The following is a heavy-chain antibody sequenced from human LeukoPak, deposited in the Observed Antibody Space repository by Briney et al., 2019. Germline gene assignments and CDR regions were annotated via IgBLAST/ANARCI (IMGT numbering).Heavy chain of an antibody. CDR2: IYYSGST. Sequence: SETLSLTCTVSGGSISSYYWSWIRQPPGKGLEWIGSIYYSGSTYYNPSLKSRVTISVDTSKNQFSLKLSSVTAADTAVYYCARRGAVAGTVWFDPWGQGTLVTVSS. CDR1: GGSISSYY. J-gene: IGHJ5*02. D-gene: IGHD6-19*01. V-gene: IGHV4-39*01. CDR3: ARRGAVAGTVWFDP.